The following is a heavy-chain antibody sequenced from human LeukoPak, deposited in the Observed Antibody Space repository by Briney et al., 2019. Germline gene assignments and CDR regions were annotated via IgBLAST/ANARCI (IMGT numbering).Heavy chain of an antibody. Sequence: GGSLRLSCAASGFTFSSYGMSWVRQAPGKGLEWVASISIGDNYLYYADSVKGRFTISRDDAKNSLYLQMNSLRAEDTAVYYCARDAVVVVVTAAKDAFNIWGQGTMVTVSS. CDR2: ISIGDNYL. CDR3: ARDAVVVVVTAAKDAFNI. CDR1: GFTFSSYG. D-gene: IGHD2-21*02. J-gene: IGHJ3*02. V-gene: IGHV3-21*01.